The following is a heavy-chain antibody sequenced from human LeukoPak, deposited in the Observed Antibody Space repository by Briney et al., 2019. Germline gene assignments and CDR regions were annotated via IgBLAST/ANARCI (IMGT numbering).Heavy chain of an antibody. CDR3: AKDNGLGMAALDY. D-gene: IGHD2-8*01. V-gene: IGHV3-23*01. CDR1: GFTFRSSA. CDR2: ISAGDGAT. J-gene: IGHJ4*02. Sequence: GGSLRLSCAASGFTFRSSAMSWVRQAPGKGLEWVSVISAGDGATYYADSVKGRFTISRDNSKNTLYLHMNSLRAEDTAIYYCAKDNGLGMAALDYWGQGTLVTVSS.